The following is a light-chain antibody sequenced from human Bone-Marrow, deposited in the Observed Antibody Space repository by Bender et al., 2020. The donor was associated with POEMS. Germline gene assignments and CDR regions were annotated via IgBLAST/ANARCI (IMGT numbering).Light chain of an antibody. V-gene: IGLV2-11*01. CDR1: SSDVGGYNY. Sequence: QSALTQPASVSGSPGQSITISCSGTSSDVGGYNYVSWYQHHPGKAPKMMIFDVSKRPSGVPDRFSGSKSGNTASLTISGLQPEDEAEYYCCSYAGTYSWVFGGGTKLTVL. CDR2: DVS. CDR3: CSYAGTYSWV. J-gene: IGLJ2*01.